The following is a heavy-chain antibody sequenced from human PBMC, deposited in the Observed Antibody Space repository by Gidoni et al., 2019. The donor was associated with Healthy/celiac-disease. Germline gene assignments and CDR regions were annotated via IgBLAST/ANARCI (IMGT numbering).Heavy chain of an antibody. CDR3: ARDPNSGSYAFLGYFDY. Sequence: NWVRQAPGKGLEWVSSISSSSSYIYYADSVKGRFTISRDNAKNSLYLQMNSLRAEDTAVYYCARDPNSGSYAFLGYFDYWGQGTLVTVSS. D-gene: IGHD1-26*01. V-gene: IGHV3-21*01. J-gene: IGHJ4*02. CDR2: ISSSSSYI.